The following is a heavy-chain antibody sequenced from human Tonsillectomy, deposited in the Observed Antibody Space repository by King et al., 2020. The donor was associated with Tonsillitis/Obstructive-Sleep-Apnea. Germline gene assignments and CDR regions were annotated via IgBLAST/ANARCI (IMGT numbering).Heavy chain of an antibody. CDR1: GFTFSSYA. V-gene: IGHV3-23*04. CDR2: ISGSGGST. D-gene: IGHD3/OR15-3a*01. CDR3: AKDNQTGTGASNGFDP. J-gene: IGHJ5*02. Sequence: VQLVESGGGLVQPGGSLRLSCAASGFTFSSYAMSWVRQAPGNGLEWVSAISGSGGSTYDADSVKGRFTISRDNSKNTRYLQMNSLRAEDTAVYYCAKDNQTGTGASNGFDPWGQGTLVTVSS.